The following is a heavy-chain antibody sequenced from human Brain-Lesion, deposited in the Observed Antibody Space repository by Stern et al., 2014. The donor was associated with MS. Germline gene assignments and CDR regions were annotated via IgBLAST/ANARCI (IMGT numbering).Heavy chain of an antibody. D-gene: IGHD3-10*01. J-gene: IGHJ4*02. CDR3: AKLWLGELPESPFDY. Sequence: QVQLQESGPGLVKPSETLSLTCTVSGGSISSSSYYWGWIRQPPGKGLEWIGSIYYRGSTYYNPSLKRRVTLSMAPSQKQFSLRLSSVTAADTAVYFCAKLWLGELPESPFDYWGQGTLVTVSS. CDR1: GGSISSSSYY. CDR2: IYYRGST. V-gene: IGHV4-39*01.